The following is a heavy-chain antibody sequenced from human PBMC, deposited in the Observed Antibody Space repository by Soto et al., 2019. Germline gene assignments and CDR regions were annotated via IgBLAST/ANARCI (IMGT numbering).Heavy chain of an antibody. D-gene: IGHD2-15*01. CDR2: TSSDVVNY. V-gene: IGHV3-30-3*01. J-gene: IGHJ4*02. CDR1: GFTFSSFA. Sequence: GGSLRLSCAASGFTFSSFAMHWVRQAPGKGLEWLAVTSSDVVNYYYAESVKGRFTISRDNSKNTLYLQMNSLRNEDTAVYYCARGGAWTPEGLGYWGQGTLVTVSS. CDR3: ARGGAWTPEGLGY.